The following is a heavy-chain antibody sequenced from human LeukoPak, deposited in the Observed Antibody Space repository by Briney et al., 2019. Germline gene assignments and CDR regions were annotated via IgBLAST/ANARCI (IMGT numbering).Heavy chain of an antibody. CDR2: INPSGDNT. J-gene: IGHJ4*02. CDR1: GGTFSSYA. CDR3: ARDCSSTSCYRDFDY. D-gene: IGHD2-2*02. V-gene: IGHV1-46*01. Sequence: ASLKVSCKASGGTFSSYAISWVRQAPGQGLEWMALINPSGDNTWYVQKFQGRVTMTRDMATSTAYMELSRLRSDDTAVYYCARDCSSTSCYRDFDYWGQGTLVSVCS.